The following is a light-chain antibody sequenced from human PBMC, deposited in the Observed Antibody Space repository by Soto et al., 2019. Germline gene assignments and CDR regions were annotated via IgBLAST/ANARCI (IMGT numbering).Light chain of an antibody. J-gene: IGKJ3*01. CDR2: GAS. V-gene: IGKV1-33*01. Sequence: DIQMTQSPSSLSASVGDRVTITCQASQDISNYLNWYQQKPGKAPKLLIYGASNLETGVTSRFSGSGSGTDLTFTISSLQPEDIATYYCQQYDNLPPRTFGPGTKVDI. CDR3: QQYDNLPPRT. CDR1: QDISNY.